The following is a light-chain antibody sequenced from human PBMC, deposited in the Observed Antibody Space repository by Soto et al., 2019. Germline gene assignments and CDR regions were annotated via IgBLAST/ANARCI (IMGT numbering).Light chain of an antibody. J-gene: IGKJ1*01. Sequence: EIVLTQSPATLSVSPRERGSLXSRASQSVSSNLAWYQQKPGQAPRLLIYGASTRATGIPARFSGSGSGTEFTLTISSLQSEDFAVYYCQQYNNWPWTFGQGTKVDIK. CDR2: GAS. V-gene: IGKV3-15*01. CDR3: QQYNNWPWT. CDR1: QSVSSN.